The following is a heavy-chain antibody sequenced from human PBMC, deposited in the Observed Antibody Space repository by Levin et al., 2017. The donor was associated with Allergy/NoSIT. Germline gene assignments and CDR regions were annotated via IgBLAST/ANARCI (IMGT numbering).Heavy chain of an antibody. Sequence: GGSLRLSCAASGFTFSIDWMTWVRQAPGKGLEWVALMNEDGSKKHYVDSVKGRFTISRDNAKNSLLLQMNSLRAEDTSVYYCARFLDDGDYFDYWGQGTLVTVSS. D-gene: IGHD3/OR15-3a*01. CDR3: ARFLDDGDYFDY. CDR2: MNEDGSKK. V-gene: IGHV3-7*01. J-gene: IGHJ4*02. CDR1: GFTFSIDW.